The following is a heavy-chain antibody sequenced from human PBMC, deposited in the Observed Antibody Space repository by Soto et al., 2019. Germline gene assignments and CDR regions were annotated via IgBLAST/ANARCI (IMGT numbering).Heavy chain of an antibody. CDR1: GGSISSSSYY. CDR3: ARTFTIFGVVTPLYYFDY. Sequence: SETLSLTCTVSGGSISSSSYYWGWIRQPPGKGLEWIGSIYCSGSTYYNPSLKSRVTISVDTSKNQFSLKLSSVTAADTAVYYCARTFTIFGVVTPLYYFDYWGQGTLVTVSS. V-gene: IGHV4-39*01. J-gene: IGHJ4*02. CDR2: IYCSGST. D-gene: IGHD3-3*01.